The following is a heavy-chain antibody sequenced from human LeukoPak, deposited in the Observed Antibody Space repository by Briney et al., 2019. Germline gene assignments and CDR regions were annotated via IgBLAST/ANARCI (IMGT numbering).Heavy chain of an antibody. CDR1: GGTFSSYA. D-gene: IGHD2-15*01. J-gene: IGHJ5*02. CDR3: ARGLVVAARGWFDP. V-gene: IGHV1-69*13. CDR2: IIPIFGTA. Sequence: ASVKVSCKASGGTFSSYAISWVRQAPGQGLEWMGGIIPIFGTANYAQKFQGRVTITADESTSTAYMELSSLRSEDTAVYYCARGLVVAARGWFDPWGQGTLVTVSS.